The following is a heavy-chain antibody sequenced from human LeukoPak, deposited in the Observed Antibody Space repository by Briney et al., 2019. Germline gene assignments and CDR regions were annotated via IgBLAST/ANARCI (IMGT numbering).Heavy chain of an antibody. CDR1: GFSFSNYN. Sequence: PGGSLRLSCAASGFSFSNYNMHWVRQTPRKGLEWVSSISHSVTYMYYADSVKGRFTISRDNAKNSLFLQMNSLKVEDTGVYYCARVSARSYVSCILRGYYVDSWGQGTLVSVSS. J-gene: IGHJ4*02. CDR3: ARVSARSYVSCILRGYYVDS. D-gene: IGHD1-26*01. V-gene: IGHV3-21*01. CDR2: ISHSVTYM.